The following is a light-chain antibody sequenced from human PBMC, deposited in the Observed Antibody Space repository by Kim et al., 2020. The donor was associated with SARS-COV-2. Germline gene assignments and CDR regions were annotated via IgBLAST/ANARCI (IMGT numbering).Light chain of an antibody. CDR1: TSDDS. J-gene: IGLJ2*01. CDR2: DVS. Sequence: GSPGQSITRSCTGTTSDDSVSWDQQRPGNAPKLIIFDVSDRPSGISSRFSGSQSGNTASLTISGLQAEDEADYYCSSYTASTTPVFGGGTQLTVL. V-gene: IGLV2-14*03. CDR3: SSYTASTTPV.